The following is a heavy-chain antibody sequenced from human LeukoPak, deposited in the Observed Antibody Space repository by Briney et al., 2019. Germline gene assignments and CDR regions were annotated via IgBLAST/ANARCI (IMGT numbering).Heavy chain of an antibody. D-gene: IGHD5-24*01. V-gene: IGHV4-39*01. Sequence: SETLSLTCTVSGGSISSSSYYWGWIRQPPGKGLEWIGSIYYNGSTYYNPSLKSRVTISVDTSKNQFSLKLSSVTAADTAVYYCASSKRWLQLLNYFDYWGQGTLVTVSS. J-gene: IGHJ4*02. CDR3: ASSKRWLQLLNYFDY. CDR2: IYYNGST. CDR1: GGSISSSSYY.